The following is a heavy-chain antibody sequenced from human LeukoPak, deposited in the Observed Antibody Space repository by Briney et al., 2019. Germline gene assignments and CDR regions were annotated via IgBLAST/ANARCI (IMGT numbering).Heavy chain of an antibody. D-gene: IGHD6-13*01. Sequence: SETLSLTCTVSGGSISSSSYYWGWTRQPPGKGLEWIGSIYYSGSTYYNPSLKSRVTISVDTSKNQFSLKLSSVTAADTAVYYCATSGYSSSWYADYFDYWGQGTLVTVSS. J-gene: IGHJ4*02. CDR2: IYYSGST. CDR3: ATSGYSSSWYADYFDY. V-gene: IGHV4-39*01. CDR1: GGSISSSSYY.